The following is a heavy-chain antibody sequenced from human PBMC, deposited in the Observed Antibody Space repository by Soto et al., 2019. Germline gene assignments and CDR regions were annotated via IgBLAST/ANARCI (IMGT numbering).Heavy chain of an antibody. CDR3: ASPPGYCSSTSCSSGYYYGMDV. D-gene: IGHD2-2*01. CDR1: GFTFSSYA. Sequence: PGGSLRLSCAASGFTFSSYAMSWVRQAPGKGLEWVSAISGSGGSTYYADSVKGRFTISRDNSKNTLYLQMNSLRAEDTAVYYCASPPGYCSSTSCSSGYYYGMDVWGQGTTVTVS. V-gene: IGHV3-23*01. J-gene: IGHJ6*02. CDR2: ISGSGGST.